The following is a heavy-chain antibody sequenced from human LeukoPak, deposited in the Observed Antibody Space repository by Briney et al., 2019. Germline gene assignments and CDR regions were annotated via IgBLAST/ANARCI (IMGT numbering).Heavy chain of an antibody. CDR2: ISGSGGST. CDR3: AKKYNHTYYYDSSGYWDAFDI. J-gene: IGHJ3*02. Sequence: PGASLRLSCAASGFTFSSYAMSWVRQAPGKGLEWVSAISGSGGSTHYADSVKGRFTISRDNSKNTLYLQMNSLRAEDTAVYYCAKKYNHTYYYDSSGYWDAFDIWGGGTMVTVSS. D-gene: IGHD3-22*01. CDR1: GFTFSSYA. V-gene: IGHV3-23*01.